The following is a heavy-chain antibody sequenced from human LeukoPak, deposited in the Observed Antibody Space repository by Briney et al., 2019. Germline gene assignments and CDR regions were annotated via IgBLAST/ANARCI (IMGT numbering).Heavy chain of an antibody. V-gene: IGHV1-18*01. D-gene: IGHD4-17*01. CDR3: ARDVGDYVVSAIQFDP. J-gene: IGHJ5*02. Sequence: ASVKVSCKASGYTFTSYGISWVRQAPGQGLEWMGWISAYNGNTNYAQKLQGRVTMTTDTSTSTAYMELRSLGSDDTAVYYCARDVGDYVVSAIQFDPWGQGTLVTVSS. CDR2: ISAYNGNT. CDR1: GYTFTSYG.